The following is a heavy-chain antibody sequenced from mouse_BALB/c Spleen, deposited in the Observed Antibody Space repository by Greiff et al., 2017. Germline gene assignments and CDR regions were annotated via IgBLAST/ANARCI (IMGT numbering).Heavy chain of an antibody. CDR1: GYTFTSYN. J-gene: IGHJ4*01. CDR3: ATYRYGGAMDY. V-gene: IGHV1-12*01. D-gene: IGHD2-14*01. CDR2: IYPGNGDT. Sequence: QVQLQQPGAELVKPGASVKMSCKASGYTFTSYNMHWVKQTPGQGLEWIGAIYPGNGDTSYNQKFKGKATLTADKSSSTAYMQLSSLTSEDSAVYYCATYRYGGAMDYWGQGTSVTVSS.